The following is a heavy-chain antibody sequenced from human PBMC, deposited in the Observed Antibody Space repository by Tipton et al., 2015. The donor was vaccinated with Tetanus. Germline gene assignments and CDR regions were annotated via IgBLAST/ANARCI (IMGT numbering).Heavy chain of an antibody. D-gene: IGHD1-20*01. CDR3: TRVLGLYNWNAPGSDP. CDR1: GFTFGDYA. V-gene: IGHV3-49*03. J-gene: IGHJ5*02. CDR2: IRSKAYGGTT. Sequence: SLRLSCTASGFTFGDYAMSWFRQAPGKGLEWVGFIRSKAYGGTTEYAASVKGRFTISRDDSKSIAYLQMNSLKTEDTAVYYCTRVLGLYNWNAPGSDPWGQGTLVTVSS.